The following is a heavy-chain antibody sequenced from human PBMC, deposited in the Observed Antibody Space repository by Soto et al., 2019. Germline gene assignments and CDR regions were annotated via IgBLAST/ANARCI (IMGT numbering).Heavy chain of an antibody. Sequence: EVQLLESGGGLVQPGGSLRLSCAASEFPLRSYAMSWVRQAPGKGLEWVSAMSASGDGTYYADSVKGRFTISRDISENTLYLQMNSLRADDTAVYYCAKDYPEISAAGNYWGQGTLVTVSS. D-gene: IGHD6-13*01. J-gene: IGHJ4*02. CDR1: EFPLRSYA. CDR3: AKDYPEISAAGNY. CDR2: MSASGDGT. V-gene: IGHV3-23*01.